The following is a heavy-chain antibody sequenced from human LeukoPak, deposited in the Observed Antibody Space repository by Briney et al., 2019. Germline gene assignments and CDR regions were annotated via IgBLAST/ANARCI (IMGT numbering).Heavy chain of an antibody. CDR2: ISYDGSNK. CDR3: ARVLTTTVTTFQTYLAY. D-gene: IGHD4-17*01. Sequence: GGSLRLSCAASGFTFSSYTMHWVRQAPGKGLEWVAVISYDGSNKYYADSVKGRFTISRDNSKNTLYLQMNSLRAEDTATYYCARVLTTTVTTFQTYLAYWGQGTLVTVSS. CDR1: GFTFSSYT. V-gene: IGHV3-30-3*01. J-gene: IGHJ4*02.